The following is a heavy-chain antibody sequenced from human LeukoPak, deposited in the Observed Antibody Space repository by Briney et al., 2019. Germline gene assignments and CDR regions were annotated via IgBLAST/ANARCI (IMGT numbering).Heavy chain of an antibody. V-gene: IGHV3-11*01. D-gene: IGHD3-22*01. CDR2: ISSSGSTI. J-gene: IGHJ4*02. CDR3: ARANYYDSSGYYGY. Sequence: GGSLRLSCAASGFTFSDYYMSWIRQAPGKGLEWVSYISSSGSTICYADSVKGRFTISRDNAKNSLYLQMNSLRAEDTAVYYCARANYYDSSGYYGYWGQGTLVTVSS. CDR1: GFTFSDYY.